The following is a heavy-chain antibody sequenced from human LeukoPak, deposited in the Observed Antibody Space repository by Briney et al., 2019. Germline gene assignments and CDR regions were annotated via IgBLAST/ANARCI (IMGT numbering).Heavy chain of an antibody. CDR2: IYTSGST. CDR3: AREHNFSHPYYYYYMDV. V-gene: IGHV4-4*07. CDR1: GGSISSYY. D-gene: IGHD1-20*01. Sequence: SETLSLTCTVSGGSISSYYWSWIRQPAGKGLEWIGRIYTSGSTNYNPSLKSRVTMSVDTSKNQFSLKLSSVTAADTAVYYCAREHNFSHPYYYYYMDVWGKGTTVTISS. J-gene: IGHJ6*03.